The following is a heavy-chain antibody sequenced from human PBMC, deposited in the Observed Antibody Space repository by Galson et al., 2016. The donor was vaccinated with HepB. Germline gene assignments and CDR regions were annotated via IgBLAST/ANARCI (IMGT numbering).Heavy chain of an antibody. V-gene: IGHV3-9*01. CDR3: AQDKASMSVGATNFQH. J-gene: IGHJ1*01. D-gene: IGHD1-26*01. CDR1: RFIFKDYA. Sequence: SLRLSCAASRFIFKDYAMHWVRQAPGKPLEWISSISWNSGSIAYADSVKGRFTISRDNAKNSLYLQMNSLRAEDTAFYYCAQDKASMSVGATNFQHWGQGTLVTVSS. CDR2: ISWNSGSI.